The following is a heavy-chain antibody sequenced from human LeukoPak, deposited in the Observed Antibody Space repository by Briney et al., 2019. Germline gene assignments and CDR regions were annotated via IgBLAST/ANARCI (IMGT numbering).Heavy chain of an antibody. J-gene: IGHJ6*03. V-gene: IGHV1-18*01. CDR2: ISAYNGNT. D-gene: IGHD4-11*01. CDR3: ARDAYSNRYYYYYKDV. Sequence: ASVKVSCKASGYTFTSYGISWVRQAPGQGLEWMGWISAYNGNTIYAQKLQGRVTMTTDTSTSTAYMELRSLRSDDTAVYYCARDAYSNRYYYYYKDVWGKGTTVTVSS. CDR1: GYTFTSYG.